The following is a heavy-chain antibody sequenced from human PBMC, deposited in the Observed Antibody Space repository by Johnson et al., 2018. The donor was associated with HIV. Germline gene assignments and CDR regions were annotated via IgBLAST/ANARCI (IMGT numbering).Heavy chain of an antibody. CDR3: ARVWSGESGAFDI. CDR1: GFTVNTNF. Sequence: QEQLVESGGGVVQPGRSLRLSCSVSGFTVNTNFMSWVRQAPGKGLEWVSYISTSGSTIYYADSVKGRFTISRDNAKNSLSLQMNSLRAEDTAVYYCARVWSGESGAFDIWGQGTMVTVSS. V-gene: IGHV3-11*04. CDR2: ISTSGSTI. J-gene: IGHJ3*02. D-gene: IGHD3-3*01.